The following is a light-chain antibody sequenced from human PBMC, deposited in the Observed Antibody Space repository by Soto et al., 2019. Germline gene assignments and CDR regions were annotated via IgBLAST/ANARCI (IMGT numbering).Light chain of an antibody. CDR2: EVR. CDR3: SAYTARRTLV. J-gene: IGLJ3*02. Sequence: QSALTQPASVSGSAGQSITISCSGTMRDVGAYNLVSWYQQHPGTAPKLIIYEVRNRPSGISSRFSGSRSGNTASLTISGLPSEDEGDYYCSAYTARRTLVFGGGSKVTVL. V-gene: IGLV2-14*01. CDR1: MRDVGAYNL.